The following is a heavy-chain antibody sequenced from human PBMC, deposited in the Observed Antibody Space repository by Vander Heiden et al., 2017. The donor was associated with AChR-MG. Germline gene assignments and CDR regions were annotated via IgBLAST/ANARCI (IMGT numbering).Heavy chain of an antibody. CDR3: ARGPVSPNYYYGMDV. CDR2: IIPIFGTA. V-gene: IGHV1-69*06. CDR1: AGTFSSYA. Sequence: QVQLVQSGAEVKKPGSSVKVSCKAAAGTFSSYAISWVRQAPGQGLEGMGGIIPIFGTANYAQKFQGRVTITADKSTSTAYMELSSLRSEDTAVYYCARGPVSPNYYYGMDVWGQGTTVTVSS. J-gene: IGHJ6*02.